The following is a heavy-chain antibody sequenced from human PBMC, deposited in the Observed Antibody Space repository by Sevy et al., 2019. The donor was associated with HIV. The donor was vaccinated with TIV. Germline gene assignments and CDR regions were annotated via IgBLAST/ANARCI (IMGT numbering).Heavy chain of an antibody. CDR2: IIPIFGTA. J-gene: IGHJ4*02. CDR1: GGTFSSYA. Sequence: ASVKVSCKASGGTFSSYAISWVRQAPGQGLEWMGGIIPIFGTANYAQKFQGRVTITADESTSTAYMELSSLRSEDTAVYYCVRDSSGSGSFDYWGQGTLVTVSS. D-gene: IGHD3-10*01. V-gene: IGHV1-69*13. CDR3: VRDSSGSGSFDY.